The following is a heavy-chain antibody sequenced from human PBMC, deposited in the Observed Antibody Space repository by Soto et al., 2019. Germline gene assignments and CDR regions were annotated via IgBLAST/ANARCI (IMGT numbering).Heavy chain of an antibody. CDR1: GGSISSGDYY. Sequence: QVQLQESGPGLVKPSQTLSLTCTVSGGSISSGDYYWSGIRQPRGKGLEWIGYIYHSGSTYYNPSLKSRVTISVDTSKNQFSLKLSSVTAADTAVYYCARERPDGARLDPWGQGTLVTVSS. D-gene: IGHD6-6*01. J-gene: IGHJ5*02. CDR3: ARERPDGARLDP. CDR2: IYHSGST. V-gene: IGHV4-30-4*01.